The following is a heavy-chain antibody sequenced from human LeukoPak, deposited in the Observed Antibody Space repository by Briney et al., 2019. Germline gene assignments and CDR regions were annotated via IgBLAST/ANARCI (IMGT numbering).Heavy chain of an antibody. V-gene: IGHV3-66*01. J-gene: IGHJ5*02. CDR2: IYSNGNT. CDR1: GFTFGDYA. Sequence: GGSLRLSCAASGFTFGDYAMSWFRQAPGKGLEWVSIIYSNGNTYYADSVKGRFTISRDNSKNTLSLQMNSLRAEDTAVYYCANGGTYSSGPWGQGTLVTVSS. D-gene: IGHD3-22*01. CDR3: ANGGTYSSGP.